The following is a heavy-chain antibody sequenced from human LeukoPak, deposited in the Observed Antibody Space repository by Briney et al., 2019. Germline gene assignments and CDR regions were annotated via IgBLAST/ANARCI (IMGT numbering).Heavy chain of an antibody. CDR1: GGSIGSGSYY. CDR2: IYTSGST. J-gene: IGHJ6*03. CDR3: ARSGGQRGSSWYYYYYMDV. D-gene: IGHD6-13*01. Sequence: PAQTLSLTCTVSGGSIGSGSYYWSWIRQPARKGLEWIGRIYTSGSTNYNPSLKSRVTMSVDTSKNQFSLKLSSVTAADTAVYYCARSGGQRGSSWYYYYYMDVWGKGTTVTVSS. V-gene: IGHV4-61*02.